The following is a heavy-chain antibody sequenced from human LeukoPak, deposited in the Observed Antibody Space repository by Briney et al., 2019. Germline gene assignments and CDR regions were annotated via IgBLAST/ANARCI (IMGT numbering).Heavy chain of an antibody. CDR2: IYYSGST. CDR3: ARGGMQLLLPTVYMDV. CDR1: GGSISSSSYY. J-gene: IGHJ6*03. Sequence: PSETLSLTCTVSGGSISSSSYYWGWIHQPPGKGLEWIGSIYYSGSTYYNPSLKSRVTISVDRSKNQFSLKLSSVTAADTAVYYCARGGMQLLLPTVYMDVWGKGTTVTVFS. D-gene: IGHD2-15*01. V-gene: IGHV4-39*07.